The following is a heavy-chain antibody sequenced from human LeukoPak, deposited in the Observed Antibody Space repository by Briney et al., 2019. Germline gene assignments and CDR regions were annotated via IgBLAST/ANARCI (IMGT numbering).Heavy chain of an antibody. J-gene: IGHJ6*03. V-gene: IGHV3-48*03. CDR1: GFTFSSCE. CDR3: AGEPQDTGYYWPNYYYYYMDV. D-gene: IGHD3-9*01. CDR2: ISSSGSTI. Sequence: GGSLRLSCAASGFTFSSCEMNWVRQAPGKGLEWVSYISSSGSTIYYADSVKGRFTISRDNAKNSLYLQMNSLRAEDTAVYYCAGEPQDTGYYWPNYYYYYMDVWGKGTTVTISS.